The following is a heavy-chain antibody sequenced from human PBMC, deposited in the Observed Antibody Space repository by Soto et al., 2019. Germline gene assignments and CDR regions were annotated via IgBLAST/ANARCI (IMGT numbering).Heavy chain of an antibody. CDR1: GFTFSSYW. Sequence: EVQLVESGGGLVQPGGSLRLSCAASGFTFSSYWMHWFRQAPGKGLVWVSRINSDGSSTSYADSVKGRFTISRDNAKNTLYLQMNSLRAEDTAVYYCARGRLIDGYNNFDYWGQGTLVTVSS. J-gene: IGHJ4*02. D-gene: IGHD5-12*01. CDR3: ARGRLIDGYNNFDY. CDR2: INSDGSST. V-gene: IGHV3-74*01.